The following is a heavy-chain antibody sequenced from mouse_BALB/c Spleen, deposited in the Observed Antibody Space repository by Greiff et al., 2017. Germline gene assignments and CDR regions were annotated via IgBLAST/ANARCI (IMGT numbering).Heavy chain of an antibody. CDR2: INPSTGYT. V-gene: IGHV1-7*01. D-gene: IGHD3-3*01. Sequence: VQLQQSGAELAKPGASVKMSCKASGYTFTSYWMHWVKQRPGQGLEWIGYINPSTGYTEYNQKFKDKATLTADKSSSTAYMQLSSLTSEDSAVYYCAKGPDFDYWGQGTTLTVSS. J-gene: IGHJ2*01. CDR1: GYTFTSYW. CDR3: AKGPDFDY.